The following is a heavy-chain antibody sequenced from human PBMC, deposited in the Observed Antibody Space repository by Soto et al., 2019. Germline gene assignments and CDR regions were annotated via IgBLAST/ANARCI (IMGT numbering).Heavy chain of an antibody. CDR1: GYSFTANY. Sequence: GASVKVSCKASGYSFTANYIHWVRQAPGQGLEWMGWINPNNGGTNYARTFQGWFTLTRDTSISTAYMDLTRLKSEDKAAYHLAIQRSGVVYWGQGTLVTVS. D-gene: IGHD2-15*01. J-gene: IGHJ4*02. V-gene: IGHV1-2*04. CDR2: INPNNGGT. CDR3: AIQRSGVVY.